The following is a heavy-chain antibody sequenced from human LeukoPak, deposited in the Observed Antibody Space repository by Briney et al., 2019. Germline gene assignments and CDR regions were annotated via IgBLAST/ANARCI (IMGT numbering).Heavy chain of an antibody. CDR2: ISSRSNYI. Sequence: PGGSLRLSCAASGFTSSSYTMNWVRQAPGKGLEWVSYISSRSNYIYYADSVKGRFTISRDNANNSLYLQMNSLRAEDTAVYYCARQSGGLDYWGQGTLVTVSS. V-gene: IGHV3-21*01. J-gene: IGHJ4*02. CDR1: GFTSSSYT. CDR3: ARQSGGLDY.